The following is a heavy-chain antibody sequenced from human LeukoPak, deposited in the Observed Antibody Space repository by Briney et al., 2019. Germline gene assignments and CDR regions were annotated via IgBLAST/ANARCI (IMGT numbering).Heavy chain of an antibody. V-gene: IGHV1-18*01. CDR3: ARAHGYDSSGYSEAYFDY. J-gene: IGHJ4*02. CDR2: ISAYNGNT. Sequence: ASVKVSCKASGYTFTSYGFGWVRQAPGQGLEWMGSISAYNGNTNYAQKLQGRVTLTTDTFTSTAYMELRRLRSDDTAVYYCARAHGYDSSGYSEAYFDYWGQGTLVTVSS. CDR1: GYTFTSYG. D-gene: IGHD3-22*01.